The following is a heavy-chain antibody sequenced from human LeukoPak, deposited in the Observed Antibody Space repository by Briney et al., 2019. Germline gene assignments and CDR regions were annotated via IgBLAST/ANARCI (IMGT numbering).Heavy chain of an antibody. D-gene: IGHD3-22*01. V-gene: IGHV3-7*01. Sequence: GGSLRLSCAASGFTFSSYWMSWVRQAPGKGLEWVANIKQGGSEKYYVDSVKGRFTISRDNAKNSLYLQMNSLRAEDTAVYYCARDKSVYYGTSGSRFEYWGQGTLVHGSS. CDR1: GFTFSSYW. CDR3: ARDKSVYYGTSGSRFEY. CDR2: IKQGGSEK. J-gene: IGHJ4*02.